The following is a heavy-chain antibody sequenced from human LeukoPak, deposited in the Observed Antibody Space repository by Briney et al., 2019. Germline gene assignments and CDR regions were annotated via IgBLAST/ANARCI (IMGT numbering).Heavy chain of an antibody. Sequence: GGSLRLSCAASGFTFSSYEMNWVRQAPGKGLEWVSYISSSGSTIYYADSVKGRFTISRDNAKNSLYLQMNSLRAEDTAVYYCASILSTGYPDYWGQGTLVTVSS. V-gene: IGHV3-48*03. CDR3: ASILSTGYPDY. CDR2: ISSSGSTI. D-gene: IGHD2/OR15-2a*01. CDR1: GFTFSSYE. J-gene: IGHJ4*02.